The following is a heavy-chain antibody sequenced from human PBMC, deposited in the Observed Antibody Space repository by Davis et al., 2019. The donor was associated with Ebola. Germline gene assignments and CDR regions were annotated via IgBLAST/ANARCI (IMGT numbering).Heavy chain of an antibody. D-gene: IGHD5-24*01. Sequence: PGGSLRLSCKGSGYSFTSYWIGWVRQNPGKGLEWMAIIYPGDSDTRYSPSFQGQVTISADNNTAYLQWSSLKASDTAMYYCARHGGDGYNYTPLDYWGQGTLVTVSS. CDR1: GYSFTSYW. J-gene: IGHJ4*02. CDR3: ARHGGDGYNYTPLDY. CDR2: IYPGDSDT. V-gene: IGHV5-51*01.